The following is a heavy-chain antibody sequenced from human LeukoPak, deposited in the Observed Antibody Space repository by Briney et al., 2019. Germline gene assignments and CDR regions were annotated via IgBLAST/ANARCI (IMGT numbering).Heavy chain of an antibody. J-gene: IGHJ4*02. V-gene: IGHV3-7*01. CDR3: ARDSLRYCSGDSCYYNY. D-gene: IGHD2-15*01. Sequence: GGSLRLSCAASGFTFSDYWMSWVRQSPGKGLEGVANIKHDGSEKYYVDSVKGRFTISRDNAKNSLYLQMNSLRAEDTAVYSCARDSLRYCSGDSCYYNYWGQGTLVTVSS. CDR1: GFTFSDYW. CDR2: IKHDGSEK.